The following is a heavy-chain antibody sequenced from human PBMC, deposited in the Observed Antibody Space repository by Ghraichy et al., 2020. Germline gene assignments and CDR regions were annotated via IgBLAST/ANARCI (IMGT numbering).Heavy chain of an antibody. D-gene: IGHD4-17*01. J-gene: IGHJ4*02. Sequence: SETLSLTCAVYGGSFSGYYWSWIRQPPGKGLEWIGEINHSGSTNYNPSLKSRVTISVDTSKNQFSLKLSSVTAADTAVYYCATKRRDDYGDYVAYWGQGTLVTVSS. CDR2: INHSGST. CDR3: ATKRRDDYGDYVAY. V-gene: IGHV4-34*01. CDR1: GGSFSGYY.